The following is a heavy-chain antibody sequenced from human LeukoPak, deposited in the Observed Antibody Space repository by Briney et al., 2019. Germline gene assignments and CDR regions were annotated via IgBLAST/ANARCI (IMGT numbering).Heavy chain of an antibody. Sequence: PSETLSLTCTVSGDSFSSYYWSWIWQPPGKGLEWIGYIYHSGGTNYNPSLKSRVTMSINTSNNQFSLKLTSVTAADTAVYFCARLGRSSAWSLFDYWGQGTLVTVSS. CDR3: ARLGRSSAWSLFDY. D-gene: IGHD6-19*01. CDR2: IYHSGGT. CDR1: GDSFSSYY. J-gene: IGHJ4*02. V-gene: IGHV4-59*01.